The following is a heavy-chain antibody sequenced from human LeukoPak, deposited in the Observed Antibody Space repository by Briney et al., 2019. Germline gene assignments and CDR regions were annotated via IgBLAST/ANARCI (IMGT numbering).Heavy chain of an antibody. CDR3: ARDGGGSVDY. V-gene: IGHV1-69*01. CDR1: GVTFSSYA. D-gene: IGHD3-16*01. J-gene: IGHJ4*02. CDR2: IIPMFKTP. Sequence: GASVKVSCKASGVTFSSYAMSWVRQAPGQGLEWMGGIIPMFKTPKYVQKFQDRLTITADESTRTAHMELNSLRSDDTAVYYCARDGGGSVDYWGQGTLITVSS.